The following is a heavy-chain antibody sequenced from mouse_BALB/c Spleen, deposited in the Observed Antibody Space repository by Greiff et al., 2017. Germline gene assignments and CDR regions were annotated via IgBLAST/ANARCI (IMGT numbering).Heavy chain of an antibody. CDR2: LHPSDSET. CDR1: GYSFTSYW. J-gene: IGHJ4*01. D-gene: IGHD6-1*01. Sequence: QVQLQQPGAELVRPGASVKLSCMASGYSFTSYWMNWVQQRPGQGLEWIGMLHPSDSETRLNQKLKDKATLTIAKSSSTAYMQLSIPTSEDSAVYYCARSSGLGQLLYAMDYWGQGTSVTVSA. V-gene: IGHV1-61*01. CDR3: ARSSGLGQLLYAMDY.